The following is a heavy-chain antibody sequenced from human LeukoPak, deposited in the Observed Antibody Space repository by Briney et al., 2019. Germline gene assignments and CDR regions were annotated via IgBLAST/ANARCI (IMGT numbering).Heavy chain of an antibody. V-gene: IGHV3-21*01. Sequence: GGSLRLSCAASGFTFSSYSMNWVRQAPGKGLEWVSSISSGSSYIYYADSVKGRFTISRDNAKNSLYLQMNSLRAEDTAVYYCARGPSGSYYDSSGYHWGQGTLVTVSS. CDR3: ARGPSGSYYDSSGYH. CDR2: ISSGSSYI. CDR1: GFTFSSYS. D-gene: IGHD3-22*01. J-gene: IGHJ5*02.